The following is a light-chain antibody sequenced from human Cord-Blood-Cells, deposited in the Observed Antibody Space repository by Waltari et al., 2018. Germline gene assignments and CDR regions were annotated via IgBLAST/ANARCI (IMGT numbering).Light chain of an antibody. CDR3: CSYAGSYTYV. CDR1: SSDVGGYNY. CDR2: DVS. Sequence: SALTQPRSVSGSPGQSVTISSTGTSSDVGGYNYVSWAQQHPGKAPKLMIYDVSKRPSGVPDRFAGSKSGNTASLTISGLQAEDEADYYCCSYAGSYTYVFGTGTKVTVL. V-gene: IGLV2-11*01. J-gene: IGLJ1*01.